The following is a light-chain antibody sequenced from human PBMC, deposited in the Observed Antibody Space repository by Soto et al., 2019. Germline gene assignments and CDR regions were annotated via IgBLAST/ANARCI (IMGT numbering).Light chain of an antibody. CDR3: QQYNKWPRT. CDR2: GAS. Sequence: IVVTQSPVTLSVSQGERATLSCRASQTVTSNLAWYQQKPGQAPRLLIHGASTRATGIPARFSGSGSGTEFTLTISSLQSEDFAVYYCQQYNKWPRTFGQGTKVDIK. V-gene: IGKV3-15*01. CDR1: QTVTSN. J-gene: IGKJ1*01.